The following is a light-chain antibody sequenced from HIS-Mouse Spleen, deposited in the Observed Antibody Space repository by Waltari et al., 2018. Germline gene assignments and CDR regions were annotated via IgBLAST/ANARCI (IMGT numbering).Light chain of an antibody. CDR1: SSDVGGYNY. CDR3: CSYAGSYTFV. V-gene: IGLV2-11*01. J-gene: IGLJ2*01. Sequence: QSALTQPRTVSGSPGQPVPISCPGTSSDVGGYNYVSWYQQHPGKAPKLMIYDVSKRPSGVPDRFSGSKSGNTASLTISGLQAEDEADYYCCSYAGSYTFVFGGGTKLTVL. CDR2: DVS.